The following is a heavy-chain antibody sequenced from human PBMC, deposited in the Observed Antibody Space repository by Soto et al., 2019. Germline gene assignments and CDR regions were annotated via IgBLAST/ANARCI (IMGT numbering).Heavy chain of an antibody. CDR2: FNPSGDAT. CDR1: GYIFSNYY. J-gene: IGHJ3*02. Sequence: QVQLVQSGAEVKKPGTSVKVSCKASGYIFSNYYMHWVRQAPGQGLEWMGVFNPSGDATHYAQSFQGRVSATRDTSTSTVYMELSTLTSEDTAVYYCARRGMSKIGFDTWGLGTMVTVSS. V-gene: IGHV1-46*01. D-gene: IGHD3-10*01. CDR3: ARRGMSKIGFDT.